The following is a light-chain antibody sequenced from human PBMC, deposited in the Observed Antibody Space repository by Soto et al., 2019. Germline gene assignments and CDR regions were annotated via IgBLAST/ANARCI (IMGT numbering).Light chain of an antibody. CDR1: QSLRSGD. CDR2: GAS. CDR3: HQSGDSPT. V-gene: IGKV3-20*01. J-gene: IGKJ1*01. Sequence: PGESATLSRRASQSLRSGDLACDQQIPGLAPGLLIYGASSRATGIPDGFSGSGSGTDITLTISRLEPEDFAVYYCHQSGDSPTFGQGTKVDIK.